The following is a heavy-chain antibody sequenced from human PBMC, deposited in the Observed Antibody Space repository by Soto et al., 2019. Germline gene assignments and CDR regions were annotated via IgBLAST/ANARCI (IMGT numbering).Heavy chain of an antibody. CDR3: AKVPSSSAGYYGMAV. V-gene: IGHV3-21*01. J-gene: IGHJ6*04. D-gene: IGHD6-6*01. CDR2: ISSSSSYI. Sequence: CVRQTKGKGLEWVSSISSSSSYIYYADSVKGRFTISRDNSKNTLYLQMNSLRAEDTAVYYCAKVPSSSAGYYGMAVRLNRSTVIVFS.